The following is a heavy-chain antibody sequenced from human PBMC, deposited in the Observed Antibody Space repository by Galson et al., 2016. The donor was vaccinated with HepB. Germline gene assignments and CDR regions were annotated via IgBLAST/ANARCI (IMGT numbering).Heavy chain of an antibody. V-gene: IGHV1-2*04. CDR3: ARERGVVGVRKYYYGMDV. J-gene: IGHJ6*02. D-gene: IGHD2-2*01. CDR2: INPKTGGT. CDR1: GYIFSDYY. Sequence: SVKVSCKASGYIFSDYYIHWVRQAPGQGLEWMGWINPKTGGTKYAQKFQGWVSLTRDTSITTAYMEVTSLRSNDTAVYYCARERGVVGVRKYYYGMDVWGQGTTVTVSS.